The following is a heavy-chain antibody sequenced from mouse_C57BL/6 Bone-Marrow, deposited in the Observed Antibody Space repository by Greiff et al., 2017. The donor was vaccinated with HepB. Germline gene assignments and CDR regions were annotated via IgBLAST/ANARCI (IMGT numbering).Heavy chain of an antibody. CDR2: INPSNGGT. CDR1: GYTFTSYW. CDR3: ARWGYGSHYAMDY. J-gene: IGHJ4*01. V-gene: IGHV1-53*01. Sequence: QVQLQQPGTELVKPGASVKLSCKASGYTFTSYWMHWVKQRPGQGLEWIGNINPSNGGTNYNEKFKSKATLTVDKSSSTAYMQRSSLTSEDSAVYYCARWGYGSHYAMDYWGQGTSVTVSS. D-gene: IGHD1-1*01.